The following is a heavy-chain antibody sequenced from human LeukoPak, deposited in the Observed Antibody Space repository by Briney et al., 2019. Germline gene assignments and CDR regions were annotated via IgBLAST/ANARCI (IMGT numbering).Heavy chain of an antibody. D-gene: IGHD5-24*01. Sequence: GGSLRLSCAASGVTVSSKYMTWVRQAPGKGLEWLSVIYSGGDTYYAFSVKGRFSISRDNSKTTLYLQMNSLRAEDTALYYCARRSREGFFDDWGQGSLVTVSS. CDR2: IYSGGDT. J-gene: IGHJ4*02. V-gene: IGHV3-66*01. CDR3: ARRSREGFFDD. CDR1: GVTVSSKY.